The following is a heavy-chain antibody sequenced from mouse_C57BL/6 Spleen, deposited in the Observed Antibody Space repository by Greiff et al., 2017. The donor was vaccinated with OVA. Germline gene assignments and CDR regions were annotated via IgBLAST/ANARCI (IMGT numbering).Heavy chain of an antibody. CDR3: AREWHSNYNY. D-gene: IGHD2-5*01. J-gene: IGHJ2*01. CDR2: INPNNGGT. Sequence: VHVKQSGPELVKPGASVKISCKASGYTFTDYYMNWVKQSHGKSLEWIGDINPNNGGTSYNQKFKGKATLTVDKSSSTAYMELRSLTSEDSAVYYCAREWHSNYNYWGQGTTLTVSS. V-gene: IGHV1-26*01. CDR1: GYTFTDYY.